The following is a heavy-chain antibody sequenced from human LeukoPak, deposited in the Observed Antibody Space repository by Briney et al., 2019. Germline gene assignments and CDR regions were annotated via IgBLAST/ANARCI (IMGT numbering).Heavy chain of an antibody. CDR1: GGSISSGSYY. D-gene: IGHD2-15*01. Sequence: SQTLSLTCTVSGGSISSGSYYWSWIRQPAGKGLEWIGRIYTSGSTNYNPSLKSRVTISVDTSKNQFSLKLSSVTAADTAVYYCARAYCSGGSCYDYWGQGTPVTVSS. CDR3: ARAYCSGGSCYDY. J-gene: IGHJ4*02. CDR2: IYTSGST. V-gene: IGHV4-61*02.